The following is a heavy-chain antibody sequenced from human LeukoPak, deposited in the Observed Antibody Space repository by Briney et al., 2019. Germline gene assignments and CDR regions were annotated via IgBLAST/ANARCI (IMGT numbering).Heavy chain of an antibody. V-gene: IGHV5-51*01. CDR3: ARPSGTYNRFDY. Sequence: GELLKISCKGSGYSFTSSWIGWVRQMPGKGLEWMGIIYPVDSDTKYSPSFQGQVTISADKSISTAFLQWSSLKASDTAMYYCARPSGTYNRFDYWGQGTLVTVSS. CDR1: GYSFTSSW. D-gene: IGHD1-26*01. J-gene: IGHJ4*02. CDR2: IYPVDSDT.